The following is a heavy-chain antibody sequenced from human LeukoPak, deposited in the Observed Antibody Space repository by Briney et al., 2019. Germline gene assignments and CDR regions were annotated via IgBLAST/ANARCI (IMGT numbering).Heavy chain of an antibody. J-gene: IGHJ4*02. V-gene: IGHV4-59*01. Sequence: SETLSLTCTVSGGSLIPYYWSWIRQPPGKGLEWIGYIYHSGTTNFSPPLKGRATLSVDTSKNQISLRLSSVTAADTAVYYCARVSPYYDFWSGPFDYWGQGTLVTVSS. CDR2: IYHSGTT. CDR3: ARVSPYYDFWSGPFDY. D-gene: IGHD3-3*01. CDR1: GGSLIPYY.